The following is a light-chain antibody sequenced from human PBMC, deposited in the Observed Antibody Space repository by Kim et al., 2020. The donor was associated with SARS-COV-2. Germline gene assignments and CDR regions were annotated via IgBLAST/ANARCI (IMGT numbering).Light chain of an antibody. V-gene: IGKV3-11*01. Sequence: SPGERATLSCRASQSISSYLAWYQQKPGQAPRLLIYDASNRATGIPARFSGSGSGTDFTLTISSLEPEDSAVYYCQQRSNWAPLSFGGGTKVDIK. CDR1: QSISSY. CDR3: QQRSNWAPLS. J-gene: IGKJ4*01. CDR2: DAS.